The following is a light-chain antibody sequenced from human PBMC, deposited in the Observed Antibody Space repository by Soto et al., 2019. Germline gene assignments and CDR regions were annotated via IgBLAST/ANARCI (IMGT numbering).Light chain of an antibody. CDR3: HQYGSLPRT. V-gene: IGKV3-20*01. CDR1: QSVSRNY. J-gene: IGKJ4*02. CDR2: SAS. Sequence: ENVLTQSAGTLSLSPGERATLSCRASQSVSRNYLAGYQQKPGQAPRLLIYSASSRATGVPDRFSGSGSGTDFTLTISRLEPEDFAVYYCHQYGSLPRTFGEGTKVEI.